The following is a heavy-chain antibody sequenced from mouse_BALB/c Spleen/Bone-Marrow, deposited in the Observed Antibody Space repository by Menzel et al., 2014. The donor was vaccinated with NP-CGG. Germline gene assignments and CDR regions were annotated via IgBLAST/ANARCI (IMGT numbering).Heavy chain of an antibody. CDR3: SRSGFYGYAADFDD. CDR1: GYTFTNYY. V-gene: IGHV1S81*02. J-gene: IGHJ1*01. D-gene: IGHD1-2*01. Sequence: VNLVESGAELVKPGASVKLSCKASGYTFTNYYVYWVKQRPGQGLEWIGEINPSNGVTNFNEKFMSKATLTVDNSSSTTYMHLGSLRSEDSAVYDCSRSGFYGYAADFDDWGEGTTVTVSS. CDR2: INPSNGVT.